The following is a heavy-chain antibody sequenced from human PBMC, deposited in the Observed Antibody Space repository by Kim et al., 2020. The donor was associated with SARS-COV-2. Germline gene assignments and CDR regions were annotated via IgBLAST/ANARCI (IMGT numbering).Heavy chain of an antibody. D-gene: IGHD3-22*01. CDR1: GFTFSSYA. J-gene: IGHJ4*02. CDR2: ISGSGGST. V-gene: IGHV3-23*01. CDR3: ARDNYDHSCRLVDY. Sequence: GGSLRLSCAASGFTFSSYAMSWVRQAPGKGLEWVSAISGSGGSTYYSDSVKGRFTISRDKTKNTLYLQMNSLRAEDTAVYYCARDNYDHSCRLVDYWGQWALGTVSS.